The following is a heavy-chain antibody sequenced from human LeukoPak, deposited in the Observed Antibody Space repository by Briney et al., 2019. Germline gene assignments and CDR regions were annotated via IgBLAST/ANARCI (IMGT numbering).Heavy chain of an antibody. D-gene: IGHD3-10*01. CDR3: ARGRPRLSRVYFDY. CDR1: GGSFSGYY. V-gene: IGHV4-34*01. Sequence: SETLSLTCAVYGGSFSGYYWSWIRQPPGKGLEWIGEINHSGSTNYNPSLKSRVTISVDTSKNQFSLKLSSVSAADTAVYYCARGRPRLSRVYFDYWGQGTLVTVSS. CDR2: INHSGST. J-gene: IGHJ4*02.